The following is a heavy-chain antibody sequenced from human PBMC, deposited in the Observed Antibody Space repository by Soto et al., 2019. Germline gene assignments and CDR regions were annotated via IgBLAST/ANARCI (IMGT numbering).Heavy chain of an antibody. CDR3: AHRQGGSYKLGS. V-gene: IGHV2-5*02. CDR1: GFSLSSSGVG. J-gene: IGHJ5*02. CDR2: IYWDDDK. Sequence: QITLKESGPTLVKPTQTLTLTCSFSGFSLSSSGVGVGWIRQPPGKALEWLALIYWDDDKRYSPSLKSRLTIXKXNSKNQVVLTMTNMDPVDTATYYCAHRQGGSYKLGSWGQGILVIVSS. D-gene: IGHD1-26*01.